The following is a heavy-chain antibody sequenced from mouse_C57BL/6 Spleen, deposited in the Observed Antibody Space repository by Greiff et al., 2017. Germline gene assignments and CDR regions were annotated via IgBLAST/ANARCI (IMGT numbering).Heavy chain of an antibody. V-gene: IGHV1-15*01. Sequence: QVQLQQSGAELVRPGASVTLSCKASGYTFTDYEMHWVKQTPVHGLEWIGAIDPETGGTAYNQKFKGKDILTADKSSSTAYMELRSLTSEDSAVYYCTNYDGSSPFAYWGQGTLVTVSA. CDR2: IDPETGGT. CDR1: GYTFTDYE. CDR3: TNYDGSSPFAY. D-gene: IGHD1-1*01. J-gene: IGHJ3*01.